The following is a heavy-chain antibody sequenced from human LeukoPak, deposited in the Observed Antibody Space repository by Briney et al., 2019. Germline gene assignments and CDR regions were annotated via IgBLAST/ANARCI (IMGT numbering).Heavy chain of an antibody. J-gene: IGHJ4*02. CDR2: IKSKTDGGTT. Sequence: KSGGSLRLSCAASGFTFINAWMGWVRQAPGKGLEWVGRIKSKTDGGTTDYAAPVKGRFTISRDDSKNTLYLQMNSLKTEDTAVYYCTTGASKYSSGKDYWGQGTLVTVSS. V-gene: IGHV3-15*01. CDR1: GFTFINAW. D-gene: IGHD6-19*01. CDR3: TTGASKYSSGKDY.